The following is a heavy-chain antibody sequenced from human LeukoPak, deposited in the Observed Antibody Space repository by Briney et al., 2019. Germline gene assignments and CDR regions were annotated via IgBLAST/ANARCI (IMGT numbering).Heavy chain of an antibody. CDR1: GYTFTSYG. Sequence: ASVKVSCKASGYTFTSYGISWVRQASGQGLEWMGWISAYNGNTNYAQKLQGRVTMTTDTSTSTAYMELRSLRSDDTAVYYCARSPDNCSGGSCYPYYYGMDVWGQGTTVTVSS. D-gene: IGHD2-15*01. CDR2: ISAYNGNT. CDR3: ARSPDNCSGGSCYPYYYGMDV. V-gene: IGHV1-18*01. J-gene: IGHJ6*02.